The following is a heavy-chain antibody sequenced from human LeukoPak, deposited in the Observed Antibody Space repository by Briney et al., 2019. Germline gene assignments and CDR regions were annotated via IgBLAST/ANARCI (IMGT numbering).Heavy chain of an antibody. CDR2: IYYSGST. Sequence: SETLSLTCTVSGGSISSYYWSWIREPPGKGLEWIGYIYYSGSTNYNPSLKSRVTISVDTSKNQFSLKLSSVTAADTAVYYCARGSYYGSGSQGVDYWGQGTLVTVSS. CDR3: ARGSYYGSGSQGVDY. J-gene: IGHJ4*02. D-gene: IGHD3-10*01. CDR1: GGSISSYY. V-gene: IGHV4-59*12.